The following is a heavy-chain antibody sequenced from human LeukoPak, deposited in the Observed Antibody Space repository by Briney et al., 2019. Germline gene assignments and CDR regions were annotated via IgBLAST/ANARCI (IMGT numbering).Heavy chain of an antibody. CDR3: ARGILFDYYFDS. D-gene: IGHD3-9*01. CDR2: IHYSGAT. CDR1: GGSFSGHC. Sequence: SETLSLTCAIYGGSFSGHCWSWIRQSPGKGLEWIAEIHYSGATSYNPSLKSRVTISGDTSKNQVFLRVTSVTAADTALYYCARGILFDYYFDSWGQGTLVTVSS. J-gene: IGHJ4*02. V-gene: IGHV4-34*01.